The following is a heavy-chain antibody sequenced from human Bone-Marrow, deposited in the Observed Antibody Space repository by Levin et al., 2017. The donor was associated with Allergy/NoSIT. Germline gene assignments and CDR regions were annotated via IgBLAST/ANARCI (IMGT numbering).Heavy chain of an antibody. D-gene: IGHD5-24*01. CDR3: AKEVGEMATIKALNY. Sequence: PGGSLRLSCAASGFTFSSYGMHWVRQAPGKGLEWVAVISYDGSNKYYADSVKGRFTISRDNSKNTLYLQMNSLRAEDTAVYYCAKEVGEMATIKALNYWGQGTLVTVSS. V-gene: IGHV3-30*18. CDR1: GFTFSSYG. CDR2: ISYDGSNK. J-gene: IGHJ4*02.